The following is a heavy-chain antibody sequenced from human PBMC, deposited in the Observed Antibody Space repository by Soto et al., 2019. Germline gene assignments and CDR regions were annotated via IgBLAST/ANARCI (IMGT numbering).Heavy chain of an antibody. V-gene: IGHV3-30-3*01. CDR1: GLTFSSYA. D-gene: IGHD4-17*01. Sequence: LRLSCAASGLTFSSYAMHWVRQAPGKGLEWVAVISYDGSKKYYADSVKGRFTISRDNSKNTLYLQMNSLRAEDTAVYYCARDSVPSTVTTRALPVDYWGQGTLVTVSS. CDR3: ARDSVPSTVTTRALPVDY. J-gene: IGHJ4*02. CDR2: ISYDGSKK.